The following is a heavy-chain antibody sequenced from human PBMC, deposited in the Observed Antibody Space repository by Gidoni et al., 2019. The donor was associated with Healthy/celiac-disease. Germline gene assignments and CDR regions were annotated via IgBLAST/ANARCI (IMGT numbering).Heavy chain of an antibody. CDR3: ARGYCSGGSCYWERWFDP. J-gene: IGHJ5*02. Sequence: QVQLVQSGAEVKKPGASVKVSCKASGYTFTSYDINWVRQATGQGLEWMGWMNPNSGNTGYAQKFQGRVTMTRNTSISTAYMELSSLRSEDTAVYYCARGYCSGGSCYWERWFDPWGQGTLVTVSS. CDR1: GYTFTSYD. V-gene: IGHV1-8*01. CDR2: MNPNSGNT. D-gene: IGHD2-15*01.